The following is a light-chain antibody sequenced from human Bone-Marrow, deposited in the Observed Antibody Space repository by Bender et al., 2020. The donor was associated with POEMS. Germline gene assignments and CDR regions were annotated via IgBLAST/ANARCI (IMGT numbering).Light chain of an antibody. CDR3: SSYTSSRTRV. V-gene: IGLV2-14*02. CDR2: EVT. CDR1: SNNVGSYNL. Sequence: QSALTQPASVSGSPGQSITISCTGTSNNVGSYNLVSWYQQHPGKVPKLMIYEVTNRPSGVSNRFSGSKSGNTASLTISGLQAEDEAEYYCSSYTSSRTRVFGTGTKVTVL. J-gene: IGLJ1*01.